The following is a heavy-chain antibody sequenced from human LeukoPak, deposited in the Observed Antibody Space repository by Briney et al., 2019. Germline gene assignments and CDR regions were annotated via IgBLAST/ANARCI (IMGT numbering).Heavy chain of an antibody. J-gene: IGHJ6*02. CDR2: IIPIFGTA. V-gene: IGHV1-69*13. CDR1: GGTFSSYA. D-gene: IGHD5-24*01. Sequence: ASVTVSCTASGGTFSSYAISWVRQAPGQGLEWMGGIIPIFGTANYAQKFQGRVTITADESTSTAYMEPSSLRSEDTAVYYCASPGEMASTQDYYYYGMDVWGQGTTVTVSS. CDR3: ASPGEMASTQDYYYYGMDV.